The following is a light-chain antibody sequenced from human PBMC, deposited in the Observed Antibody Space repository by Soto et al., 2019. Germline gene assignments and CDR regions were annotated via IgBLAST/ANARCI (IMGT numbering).Light chain of an antibody. Sequence: QSALTQPPSVSGSPGQSVTISCTGTSSDVGTYNRVSWYQQPPGTAPKLMIYEVSNRPSGVPDRFSGSKSGNTASLTISGLQAEDEADYYCSSYTSGSVVFGGGTKLTVL. V-gene: IGLV2-18*02. CDR1: SSDVGTYNR. J-gene: IGLJ2*01. CDR3: SSYTSGSVV. CDR2: EVS.